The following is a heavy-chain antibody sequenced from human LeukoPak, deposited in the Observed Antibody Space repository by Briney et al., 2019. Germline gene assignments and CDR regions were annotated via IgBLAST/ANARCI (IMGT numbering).Heavy chain of an antibody. D-gene: IGHD1-26*01. CDR3: ATRYSGTFYGGAHDY. CDR1: GVTFSDYY. Sequence: PGGSLRLSCAASGVTFSDYYINWIRQAPGKGLEWVSYISSSGDSTYYADSVKGLFTISRDNAKNSVFLQMNSLRAEDTAVYYCATRYSGTFYGGAHDYWGQGTLVTVSS. CDR2: ISSSGDST. J-gene: IGHJ4*02. V-gene: IGHV3-11*01.